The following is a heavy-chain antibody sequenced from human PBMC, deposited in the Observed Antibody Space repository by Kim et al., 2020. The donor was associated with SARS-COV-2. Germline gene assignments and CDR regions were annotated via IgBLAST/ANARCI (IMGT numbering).Heavy chain of an antibody. V-gene: IGHV3-21*01. CDR2: ISSSSSYI. J-gene: IGHJ6*02. CDR3: AKVVVDYGMDV. Sequence: GGSLRLSCAASGFTFSSYSMNWVRQAPGKGLEWVSSISSSSSYIYYADSVKGRFTISRDNAKNSLYLQMNSLRAEDTAVYYCAKVVVDYGMDVWGQGTTVTVSS. CDR1: GFTFSSYS. D-gene: IGHD2-15*01.